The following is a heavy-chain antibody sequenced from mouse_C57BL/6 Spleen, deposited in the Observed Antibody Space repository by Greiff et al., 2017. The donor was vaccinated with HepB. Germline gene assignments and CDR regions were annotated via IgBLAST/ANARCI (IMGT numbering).Heavy chain of an antibody. V-gene: IGHV1-7*01. CDR3: AIYGSSYDYYAMDY. D-gene: IGHD1-1*01. J-gene: IGHJ4*01. Sequence: VQGVESGAELAKPGASVKLSCKASGYTFTSYWMHWVKQRPGQGLEWIGYINPSSGYTKYNQKFKDKATLTADKSSSTAYMQLSSLTYEDSAVYYCAIYGSSYDYYAMDYWGQGTSVTVSS. CDR2: INPSSGYT. CDR1: GYTFTSYW.